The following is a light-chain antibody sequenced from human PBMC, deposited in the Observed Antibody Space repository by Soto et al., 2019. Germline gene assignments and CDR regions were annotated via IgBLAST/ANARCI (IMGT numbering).Light chain of an antibody. Sequence: QSVLTQPPSASGTPGQRVTISCSGSSSNIGSTNVYWYQQLPGTAPKRLIYRNNQRPSGVPYRFSGSKSGTSASLAISGRRSEDEADYYCAAWDDSLSGPVFGGGTKLTVL. CDR2: RNN. CDR3: AAWDDSLSGPV. J-gene: IGLJ2*01. CDR1: SSNIGSTN. V-gene: IGLV1-47*01.